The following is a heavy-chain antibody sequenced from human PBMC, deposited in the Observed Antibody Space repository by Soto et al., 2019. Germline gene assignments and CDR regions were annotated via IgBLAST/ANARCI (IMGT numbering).Heavy chain of an antibody. V-gene: IGHV3-23*01. CDR3: VKDHWESY. CDR1: GFTVSTSA. Sequence: PGGSLRVSCVASGFTVSTSAMSWVRQAPGKGLEWVSAISGSGGGTYYSESVKGRFTISRDNSKNTLYLQMKSLRAEDTALYYCVKDHWESYSGHGTLVTVSS. D-gene: IGHD3-16*01. J-gene: IGHJ4*01. CDR2: ISGSGGGT.